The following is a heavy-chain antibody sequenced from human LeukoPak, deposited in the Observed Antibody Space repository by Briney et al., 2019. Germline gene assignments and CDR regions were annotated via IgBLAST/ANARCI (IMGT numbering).Heavy chain of an antibody. CDR1: GFTFSDHS. J-gene: IGHJ4*02. V-gene: IGHV3-21*01. CDR2: IYGDSSNT. CDR3: VRDGVSWSRDY. D-gene: IGHD2-15*01. Sequence: GGSLRLSCDASGFTFSDHSMDWVRQAPGEGLEWVASIYGDSSNTLYADSVKGRFTISRDNGRNSLYLQMHSLRAEDTALYCCVRDGVSWSRDYWGQGTLVTVSS.